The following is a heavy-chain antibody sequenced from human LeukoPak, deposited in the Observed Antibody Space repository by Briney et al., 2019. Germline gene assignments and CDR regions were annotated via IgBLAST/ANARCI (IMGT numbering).Heavy chain of an antibody. CDR2: IYHTGNI. D-gene: IGHD1-26*01. CDR3: ARGGSYSYPLDY. Sequence: KPSETLSLTCTVSGGSISSGNWWSWVRQLPGKGLEWIGEIYHTGNINYNPSLKSRVTISVDTSKNQFSLKLRSVTAADTAVYYCARGGSYSYPLDYWGQGTLVTVSS. V-gene: IGHV4-4*02. J-gene: IGHJ4*02. CDR1: GGSISSGNW.